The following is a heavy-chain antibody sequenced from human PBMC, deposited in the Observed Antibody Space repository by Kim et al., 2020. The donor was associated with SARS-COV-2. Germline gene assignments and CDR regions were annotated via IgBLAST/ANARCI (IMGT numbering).Heavy chain of an antibody. V-gene: IGHV4-39*01. D-gene: IGHD5-18*01. CDR2: IYYSGRT. CDR3: ARVGYRNGYSTYVDY. J-gene: IGHJ4*02. Sequence: SETLSITCTVSGGSISSTTYYWGWIRQPPGKGLEWIATIYYSGRTFYTPSLKSRVTISVDTSKDQFSLKLSSVTAADTAVYYCARVGYRNGYSTYVDYWGQGTLVSVSS. CDR1: GGSISSTTYY.